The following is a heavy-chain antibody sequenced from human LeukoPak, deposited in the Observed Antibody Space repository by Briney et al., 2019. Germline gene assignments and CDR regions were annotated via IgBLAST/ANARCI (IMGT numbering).Heavy chain of an antibody. CDR2: INPNTGGT. D-gene: IGHD1-7*01. V-gene: IGHV1-2*02. J-gene: IGHJ4*02. CDR1: GYTFTGYY. Sequence: ASVKVSCKASGYTFTGYYLHWVRQAPGRGLEWMGWINPNTGGTNYAQKFQGRVTMTSDTSISTAYMDLSRLRSDDTAVYYCVQFELDYWGQGTLVTVSS. CDR3: VQFELDY.